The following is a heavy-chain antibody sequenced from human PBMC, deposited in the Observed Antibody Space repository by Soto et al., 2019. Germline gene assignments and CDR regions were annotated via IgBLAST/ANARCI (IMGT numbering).Heavy chain of an antibody. V-gene: IGHV3-30*18. CDR1: GFTFSSYG. J-gene: IGHJ4*02. CDR3: AESGLRWPLGY. D-gene: IGHD4-17*01. Sequence: QVQLVESGGGVVQPGRSLRLSCAASGFTFSSYGMHWVRQAPGKGLEWVAVISYDGSNKYYADSVKGRFTISRDNSKNMLYLQTNSPGAEDTAVYYCAESGLRWPLGYWGQGTLVTVVS. CDR2: ISYDGSNK.